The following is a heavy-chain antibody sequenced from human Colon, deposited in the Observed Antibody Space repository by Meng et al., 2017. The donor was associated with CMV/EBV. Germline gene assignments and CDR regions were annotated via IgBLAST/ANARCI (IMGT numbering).Heavy chain of an antibody. J-gene: IGHJ4*02. Sequence: NGCGRTLLKPTQPLTLACSLSGCSLNNFEVAVGWLRRPRGKAPEWLALIYWNDDKRYRSSLGNRLTLTHDASKNQVVLTMTDMDPVDTATYYCAHKSLPAAFFDYWSQGTLVTVSS. CDR1: GCSLNNFEVA. CDR2: IYWNDDK. D-gene: IGHD6-13*01. V-gene: IGHV2-5*01. CDR3: AHKSLPAAFFDY.